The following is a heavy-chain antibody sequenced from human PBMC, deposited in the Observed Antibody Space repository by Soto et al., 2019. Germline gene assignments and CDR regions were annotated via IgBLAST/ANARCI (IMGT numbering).Heavy chain of an antibody. J-gene: IGHJ3*02. CDR2: IWYDGSNK. D-gene: IGHD4-17*01. CDR3: ASTYYGGNLFDALDI. Sequence: QVQLVESGGGVVQPGRSLRLSCAASGFTFSSYGMHWVRQAPGKGLEWVAVIWYDGSNKYYADSVKGRFTISRDNSKNTLYLQMNSLRAEDTAVYYCASTYYGGNLFDALDIWGQGTMVTVSS. V-gene: IGHV3-33*01. CDR1: GFTFSSYG.